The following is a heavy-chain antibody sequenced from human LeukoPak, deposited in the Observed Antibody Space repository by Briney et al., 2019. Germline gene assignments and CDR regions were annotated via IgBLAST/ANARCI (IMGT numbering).Heavy chain of an antibody. CDR1: GDSFTSVTDY. D-gene: IGHD3-10*01. J-gene: IGHJ6*02. V-gene: IGHV4-61*01. Sequence: PSETLSLTCTVSGDSFTSVTDYWAWIRQPPGKGLEWIGYIYYSGSTNYNPSLKSRVTISVDTSKNQFSLKLSSVTAADTAVYYCARHDGPMVRGAPYYYYGMDVWGQGTTVTVSS. CDR2: IYYSGST. CDR3: ARHDGPMVRGAPYYYYGMDV.